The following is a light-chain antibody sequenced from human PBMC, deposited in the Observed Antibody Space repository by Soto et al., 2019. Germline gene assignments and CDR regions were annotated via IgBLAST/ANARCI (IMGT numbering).Light chain of an antibody. J-gene: IGLJ3*02. CDR1: SSNIGGNY. CDR3: AVWDDSLSGVV. V-gene: IGLV1-47*01. CDR2: KNN. Sequence: QAVVTQPPSASGTPGQRVTISCSGSSSNIGGNYVYWYQHLPGTAPKVLIYKNNHRPSGVPDRFSGSKSDTSASLAISGLRSEDEYHYYSAVWDDSLSGVVFGEGTKPTV.